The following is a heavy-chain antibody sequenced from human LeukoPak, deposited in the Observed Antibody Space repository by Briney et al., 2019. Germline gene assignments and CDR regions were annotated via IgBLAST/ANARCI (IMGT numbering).Heavy chain of an antibody. CDR3: ASSYSGSYNDAFDI. Sequence: PSETLSLTCTVSGGSISSYYWNWIRRPPGKGLEWIGYIYYSGSTNYNPSLKSRVTMSVDTSKNQFSPKLSSVTAADTAVYYCASSYSGSYNDAFDIWGQGTMVTVSS. J-gene: IGHJ3*02. CDR2: IYYSGST. V-gene: IGHV4-59*01. CDR1: GGSISSYY. D-gene: IGHD1-26*01.